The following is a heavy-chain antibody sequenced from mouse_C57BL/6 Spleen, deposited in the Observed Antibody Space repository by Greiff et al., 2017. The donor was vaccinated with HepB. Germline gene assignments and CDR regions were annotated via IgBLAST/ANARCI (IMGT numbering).Heavy chain of an antibody. Sequence: QVQLQQPGAELVRPGSSVKLSCKASGYTFTSYWMHWVKQRPIQGLEWIGNIDPSDSETHYNQKFKDKATLTVDKSSSTAYMQLSSLTSEDSAVYYCARWRGPSLDYWGQGTTLTVSS. CDR3: ARWRGPSLDY. V-gene: IGHV1-52*01. CDR2: IDPSDSET. CDR1: GYTFTSYW. J-gene: IGHJ2*01. D-gene: IGHD6-1*01.